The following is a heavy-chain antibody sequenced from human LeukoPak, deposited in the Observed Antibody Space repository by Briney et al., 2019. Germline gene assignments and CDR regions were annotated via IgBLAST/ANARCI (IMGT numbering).Heavy chain of an antibody. D-gene: IGHD1-20*01. V-gene: IGHV4-30-2*01. CDR3: ARAPNWNFFDD. J-gene: IGHJ4*02. CDR2: IYHNENT. CDR1: SASISTAGYY. Sequence: SETLSLTCTVSSASISTAGYYWSWIRQPPGKGLEWIGYIYHNENTYYNPSLESRVTMSLDTSKNQFSLNLNSVTAADTAVYFCARAPNWNFFDDWGQGTLVTVSS.